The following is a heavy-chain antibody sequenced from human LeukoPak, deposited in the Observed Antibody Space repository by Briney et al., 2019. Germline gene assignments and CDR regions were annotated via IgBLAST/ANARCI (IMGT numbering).Heavy chain of an antibody. J-gene: IGHJ4*02. CDR2: INHSGST. D-gene: IGHD3-10*01. CDR3: ARGKAPYYYGSGSYCNGDY. Sequence: PSETLSLTCAVYGGSFSGYYWSWIRQPPGKGLEWIGEINHSGSTNYNPSLKSRVTISVDTSKNQFSLKLSSVTAADTAVYYCARGKAPYYYGSGSYCNGDYWGQGTLVTVSS. V-gene: IGHV4-34*01. CDR1: GGSFSGYY.